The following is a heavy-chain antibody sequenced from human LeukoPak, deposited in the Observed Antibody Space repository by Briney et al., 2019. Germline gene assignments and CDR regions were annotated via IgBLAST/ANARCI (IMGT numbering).Heavy chain of an antibody. D-gene: IGHD3-9*01. V-gene: IGHV3-30*02. CDR3: AKTMGYDYDILTGSPADYYYYMDV. CDR2: IRYDGSNK. CDR1: GFTFSSYG. Sequence: GGSLRLSCAASGFTFSSYGMHWVRQAPGKGLEWVAFIRYDGSNKYYADSVKGRFTISRDNSKNTLYLQMNSLRAEDTAVYYCAKTMGYDYDILTGSPADYYYYMDVWGKGTTVTISS. J-gene: IGHJ6*03.